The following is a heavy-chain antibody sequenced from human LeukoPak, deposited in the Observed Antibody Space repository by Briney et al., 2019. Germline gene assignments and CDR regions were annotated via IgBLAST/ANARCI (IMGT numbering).Heavy chain of an antibody. V-gene: IGHV1-18*01. Sequence: ASVKVSCKASGYTFTSYDINWVRQATGQGLEWMGWISAYNGNTNYAQKLQGRVTMTTDTSTSTAYMELRSLRSDDTAVYYCARVEWELPDLNDYWGQGTLVTVSS. D-gene: IGHD1-26*01. CDR2: ISAYNGNT. CDR3: ARVEWELPDLNDY. J-gene: IGHJ4*02. CDR1: GYTFTSYD.